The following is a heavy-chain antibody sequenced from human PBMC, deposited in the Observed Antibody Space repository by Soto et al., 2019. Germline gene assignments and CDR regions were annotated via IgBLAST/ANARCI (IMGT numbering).Heavy chain of an antibody. CDR3: ARVITIFGVVIIRWFDP. Sequence: GASVKVSCKASGYTFTSYGISWVRQAPGQGLEWMGWISAYNGNTNYAQKLQGRVTFTTDTSTSTAYMELRSLRSDDTAVYYCARVITIFGVVIIRWFDPWGQGTLVTVSS. D-gene: IGHD3-3*01. CDR1: GYTFTSYG. V-gene: IGHV1-18*01. CDR2: ISAYNGNT. J-gene: IGHJ5*02.